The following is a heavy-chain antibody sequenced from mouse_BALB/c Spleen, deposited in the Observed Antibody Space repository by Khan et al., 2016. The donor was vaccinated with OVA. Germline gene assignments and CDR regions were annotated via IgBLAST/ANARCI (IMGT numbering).Heavy chain of an antibody. J-gene: IGHJ2*01. V-gene: IGHV3-2*02. Sequence: EVQLQESGPGLVKPSQSLSLTCTVTGYSITSDYAWNWIRQFPGNKLEWMGYISYSGNTKYNPSLKSRISITRATSKNQFFLQLKSVTTEDTATYYCARIYGGDFDYWGQGTTLTVSS. D-gene: IGHD1-1*01. CDR3: ARIYGGDFDY. CDR1: GYSITSDYA. CDR2: ISYSGNT.